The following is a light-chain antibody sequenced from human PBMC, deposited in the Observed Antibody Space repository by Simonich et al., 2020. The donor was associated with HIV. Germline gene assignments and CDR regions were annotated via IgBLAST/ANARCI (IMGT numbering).Light chain of an antibody. CDR2: AAS. V-gene: IGKV1-39*01. Sequence: DIQMTQSPSSLSASVGDRVTITCLASQSFSSYLNWDQQKPGKAPKLLIYAASSLQSGVPSRFSGSGSGTDFTLTISSLQPEDFATYYCQQSYSTPPTFGQGTKVEIK. J-gene: IGKJ1*01. CDR3: QQSYSTPPT. CDR1: QSFSSY.